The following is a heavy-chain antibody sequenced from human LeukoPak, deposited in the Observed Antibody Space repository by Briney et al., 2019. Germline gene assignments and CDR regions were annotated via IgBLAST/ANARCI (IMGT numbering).Heavy chain of an antibody. J-gene: IGHJ5*02. CDR2: IYYSGST. V-gene: IGHV4-39*01. CDR1: GGSISSSIYY. CDR3: ARQGVVITWSWFDP. D-gene: IGHD3-22*01. Sequence: SETLSLTCTVSGGSISSSIYYWGWIRQPPGKGLEWIGTIYYSGSTYYNPSLKSRVTISVDTSKNQFSLKLSSVTAADTAVYYCARQGVVITWSWFDPWGQGTLVTVSS.